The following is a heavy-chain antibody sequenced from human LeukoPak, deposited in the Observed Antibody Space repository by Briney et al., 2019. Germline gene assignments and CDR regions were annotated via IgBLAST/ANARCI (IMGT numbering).Heavy chain of an antibody. CDR3: ARGGYDFWSGYSVPRY. V-gene: IGHV1-2*02. Sequence: ASVKVSCKASGYTFTGYYMHWLRQAPGQWLEWMGWINPNSGGTNYAQKFQGRVTMTRDTSISTAYMELSRLRSDDTAVYYCARGGYDFWSGYSVPRYWGQGTLVTVSS. D-gene: IGHD3-3*01. CDR2: INPNSGGT. CDR1: GYTFTGYY. J-gene: IGHJ4*02.